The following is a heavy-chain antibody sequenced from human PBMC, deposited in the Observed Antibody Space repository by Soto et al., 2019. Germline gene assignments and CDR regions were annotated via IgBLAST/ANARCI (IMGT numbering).Heavy chain of an antibody. D-gene: IGHD6-13*01. Sequence: QVQLVESGGGVVQPGRSLRLSCAASGFTFSSYAMHWVRQAPGKGLEWVAVISYDGSNKYYADSVKGRFTISRDNSKNTLYLQMNSLRAEDTAVYYCARDFSPHSSSWYMCLIDYWGQGTLVTVSS. J-gene: IGHJ4*02. V-gene: IGHV3-30-3*01. CDR3: ARDFSPHSSSWYMCLIDY. CDR1: GFTFSSYA. CDR2: ISYDGSNK.